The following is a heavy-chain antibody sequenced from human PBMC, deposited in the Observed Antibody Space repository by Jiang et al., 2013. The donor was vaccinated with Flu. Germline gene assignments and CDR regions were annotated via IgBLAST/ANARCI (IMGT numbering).Heavy chain of an antibody. V-gene: IGHV4-59*01. J-gene: IGHJ3*02. D-gene: IGHD1-26*01. Sequence: GPGLVKPSETLSLTCTVSGGSISSYYWSWIRQPPGKGLEWIGYIYYSGSTNYNPSLKSRVTISVDTSKNQFSLKLSSVTAADTAVYYCARAKIVGATDAFDIWGQGTMVTVSS. CDR3: ARAKIVGATDAFDI. CDR2: IYYSGST. CDR1: GGSISSYY.